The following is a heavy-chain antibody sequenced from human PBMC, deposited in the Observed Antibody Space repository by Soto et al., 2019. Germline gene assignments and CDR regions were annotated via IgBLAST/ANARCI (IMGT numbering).Heavy chain of an antibody. V-gene: IGHV3-23*01. D-gene: IGHD6-13*01. Sequence: EVQLLESGGGLVQPGGSLRLSCAASGFTFSSYAMSWVRQAPGKGLEWVSAISGSGGSTYYADSVKGRSTISRDNSKNTLYLQMNSLRAEDTAVYYCAKVGYSSSSFGMDVWGQGTTVTVSS. CDR1: GFTFSSYA. CDR3: AKVGYSSSSFGMDV. J-gene: IGHJ6*02. CDR2: ISGSGGST.